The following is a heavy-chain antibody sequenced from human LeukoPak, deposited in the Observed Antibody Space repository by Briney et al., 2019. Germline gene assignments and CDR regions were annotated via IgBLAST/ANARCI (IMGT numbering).Heavy chain of an antibody. CDR3: AKDKLQQLVRYYFDY. Sequence: GGSLRLSCAASGFTFSSYAMSWVRQAPGKGLEWISAISGSGGSTYYADSVKGRFTISRDNSKNTLYLQMNSLRAEDTAVYYCAKDKLQQLVRYYFDYWGQGTLVTVSS. J-gene: IGHJ4*02. CDR1: GFTFSSYA. D-gene: IGHD6-13*01. V-gene: IGHV3-23*01. CDR2: ISGSGGST.